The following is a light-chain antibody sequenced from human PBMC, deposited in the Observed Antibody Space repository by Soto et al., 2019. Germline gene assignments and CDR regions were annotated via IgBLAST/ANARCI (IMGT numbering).Light chain of an antibody. CDR3: SSFTSTNTQV. Sequence: QSALTQPASVSGSPGQSVTISCTGTNSDVGSFRYVSWYQQHPGKAPKLLTFEVSYRPSGVSTRFSGSKSGNTASLTISGLRTEDEADYHCSSFTSTNTQVFGTGTKVTVL. CDR1: NSDVGSFRY. V-gene: IGLV2-14*01. J-gene: IGLJ1*01. CDR2: EVS.